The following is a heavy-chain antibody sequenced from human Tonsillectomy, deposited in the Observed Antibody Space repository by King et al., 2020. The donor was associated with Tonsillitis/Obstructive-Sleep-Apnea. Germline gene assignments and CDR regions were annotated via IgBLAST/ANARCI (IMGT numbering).Heavy chain of an antibody. D-gene: IGHD5-12*01. CDR1: GFTFGDYT. CDR3: IRGGGPTKGAFDI. J-gene: IGHJ3*02. V-gene: IGHV3-49*03. CDR2: IRTKPYGGTT. Sequence: VQLVESGGGLEQPGRSLRLSCTASGFTFGDYTVNWLRQAPGKGPEWLGFIRTKPYGGTTEYAAPVKGRFTISRDDSKSIAYLQMNSLKIEDTAVYYCIRGGGPTKGAFDIWGQGTMVTVSS.